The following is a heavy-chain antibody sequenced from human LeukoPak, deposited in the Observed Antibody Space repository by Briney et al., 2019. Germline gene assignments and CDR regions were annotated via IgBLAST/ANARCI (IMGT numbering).Heavy chain of an antibody. CDR2: INPNSGGT. CDR1: GYTFTDYY. J-gene: IGHJ4*02. CDR3: ARKADTAMVVFNY. Sequence: ASVKVSCKTSGYTFTDYYIHWVRQVPGQGLEWMGWINPNSGGTNYAQKFQGRVTMTRDTSISTAYMELSRLRSDDTAVYYCARKADTAMVVFNYWGQGTLVTVSS. D-gene: IGHD5-18*01. V-gene: IGHV1-2*02.